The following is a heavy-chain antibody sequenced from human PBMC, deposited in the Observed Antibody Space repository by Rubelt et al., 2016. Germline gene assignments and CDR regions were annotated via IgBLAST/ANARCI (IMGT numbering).Heavy chain of an antibody. Sequence: QVQLLQSGAEVKKPGASVKVSCKASGYTFTSYDINWVRQATGQGLEWMGWMNPNSGNTGFAQKFQGRVTMTRNTSLSTAYRELSSLGSEDTAVYYCARGRWELLQYLFDYWGQGTLVTVSS. CDR1: GYTFTSYD. V-gene: IGHV1-8*01. D-gene: IGHD1-26*01. J-gene: IGHJ4*02. CDR2: MNPNSGNT. CDR3: ARGRWELLQYLFDY.